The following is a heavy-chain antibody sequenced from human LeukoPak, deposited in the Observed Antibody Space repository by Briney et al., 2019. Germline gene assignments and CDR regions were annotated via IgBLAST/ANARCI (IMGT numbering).Heavy chain of an antibody. Sequence: SETLSLTCIVPGGSISSSSYYWAWIRQSPGKGLEWIGTFSSGGSAYYNPSLTSRVSISKDTSDNQFSLRLYSVTAADTADYYCARKQTGTMYDVWGQGTLVTVSP. CDR2: FSSGGSA. CDR1: GGSISSSSYY. V-gene: IGHV4-39*07. CDR3: ARKQTGTMYDV. D-gene: IGHD1-7*01. J-gene: IGHJ4*02.